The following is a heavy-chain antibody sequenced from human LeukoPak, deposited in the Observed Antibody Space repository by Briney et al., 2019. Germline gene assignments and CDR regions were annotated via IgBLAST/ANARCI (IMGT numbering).Heavy chain of an antibody. V-gene: IGHV3-23*01. CDR2: ISGSGGST. Sequence: GGSLRLSCAASGFTFSSYALSWVRQAPGKGLEWVSAISGSGGSTYYADSVKGRFTISRDNSKNTLYLQMNSLRAEDTAVYYCAKDRSAFYYYYGMDVWGQGTTVTVSS. CDR3: AKDRSAFYYYYGMDV. D-gene: IGHD1-26*01. J-gene: IGHJ6*02. CDR1: GFTFSSYA.